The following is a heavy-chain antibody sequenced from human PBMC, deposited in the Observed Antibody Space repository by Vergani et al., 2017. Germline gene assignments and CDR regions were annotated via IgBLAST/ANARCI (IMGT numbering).Heavy chain of an antibody. CDR3: ARELSGGMDV. J-gene: IGHJ6*02. Sequence: VQLVESGGGVVQPGRSLSLSCAASGFTFSSYWMSWVRQGPGKGLEWVANIKQDGSEKYYVESVKGRFTISRDNAKNSLYLQMNSMRAEDTAVDYCARELSGGMDVWGQGTTVTVSS. CDR1: GFTFSSYW. D-gene: IGHD3-16*02. V-gene: IGHV3-7*03. CDR2: IKQDGSEK.